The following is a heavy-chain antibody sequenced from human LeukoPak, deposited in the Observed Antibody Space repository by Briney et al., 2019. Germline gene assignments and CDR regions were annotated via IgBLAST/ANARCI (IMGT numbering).Heavy chain of an antibody. D-gene: IGHD5-18*01. Sequence: PGGSLRLSCAASGFTFSSYAMSWVRQAPGKGLEWVSAISGSGGSTYYADSVKGRFTISRDNAKNSLYLQMNSLRDEDTAVYYCARDRPNTAMVPVTPFDYWGQGTLVTVSA. J-gene: IGHJ4*02. V-gene: IGHV3-23*01. CDR2: ISGSGGST. CDR3: ARDRPNTAMVPVTPFDY. CDR1: GFTFSSYA.